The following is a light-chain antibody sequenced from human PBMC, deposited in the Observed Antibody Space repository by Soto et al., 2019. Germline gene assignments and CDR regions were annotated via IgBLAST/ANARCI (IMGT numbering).Light chain of an antibody. V-gene: IGKV1-5*03. Sequence: DIQMTQSPSTLSASVGDRVTITCRASQSISSWLAWYQQKPGKAPNLLIYKASSLESGVPSRFSGSGSGTEFTLTSSSLQPDDFATYYCQQYNSFPTFGQGTKVEIK. CDR2: KAS. J-gene: IGKJ1*01. CDR1: QSISSW. CDR3: QQYNSFPT.